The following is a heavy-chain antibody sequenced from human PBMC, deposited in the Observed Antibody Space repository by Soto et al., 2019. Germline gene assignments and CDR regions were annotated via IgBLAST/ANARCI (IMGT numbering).Heavy chain of an antibody. Sequence: QVQLVESGGGVVQPGRSLTLSCAASGFTFSHFAMHWVRQAPGKGLDWVAVISYDGRRTYYADSVKGRFTISRDNSKSTVDLQMESLGAQDAATYCCVREDSGDHFWYIENWGQGRLVIVSS. CDR2: ISYDGRRT. CDR3: VREDSGDHFWYIEN. CDR1: GFTFSHFA. V-gene: IGHV3-30*04. J-gene: IGHJ4*02. D-gene: IGHD1-26*01.